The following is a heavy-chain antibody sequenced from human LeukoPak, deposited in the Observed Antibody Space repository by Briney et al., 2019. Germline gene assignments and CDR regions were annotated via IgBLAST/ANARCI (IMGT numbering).Heavy chain of an antibody. J-gene: IGHJ4*02. Sequence: GGSLKLSCTASGFTFTSYAMRWVRQAPGQGLEWVGSINGNGGGTNYADSVKGRFTMSRDTSISTVYMEMSRLRSDDTAVYYCAREYYYDSSGYVVYWGQGTLVTVSS. V-gene: IGHV1-2*02. CDR1: GFTFTSYA. CDR2: INGNGGGT. D-gene: IGHD3-22*01. CDR3: AREYYYDSSGYVVY.